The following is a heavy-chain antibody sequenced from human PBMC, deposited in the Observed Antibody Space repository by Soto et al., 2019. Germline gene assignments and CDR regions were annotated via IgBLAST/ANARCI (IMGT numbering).Heavy chain of an antibody. Sequence: ASVKVSCKASGGTFSSYTVSWLRQAPGQGLEWMGGIIPDFGTTNYAQRFQGRITITANESPNTAFMELSTLRSDDTAVYYCARSHSTTPVAVAGPDFYFGLWGRGTLVTVPQ. D-gene: IGHD6-19*01. J-gene: IGHJ4*02. CDR1: GGTFSSYT. CDR3: ARSHSTTPVAVAGPDFYFGL. V-gene: IGHV1-69*13. CDR2: IIPDFGTT.